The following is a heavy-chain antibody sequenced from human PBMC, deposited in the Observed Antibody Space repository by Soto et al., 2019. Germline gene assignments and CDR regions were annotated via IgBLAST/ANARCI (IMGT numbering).Heavy chain of an antibody. CDR3: ARARQSSSFYYYYGMDV. V-gene: IGHV3-30-3*01. D-gene: IGHD6-6*01. Sequence: QVQLVESGGGVVQPGRSLRLSCAASGFTFSSYAMHWVRQAPGKGLEWVAVISYDGSNKYYADSVKGRFTISRDNSKNTLYLQTNSPRAEDTAVYYCARARQSSSFYYYYGMDVWGQGTTVTVSS. CDR2: ISYDGSNK. J-gene: IGHJ6*02. CDR1: GFTFSSYA.